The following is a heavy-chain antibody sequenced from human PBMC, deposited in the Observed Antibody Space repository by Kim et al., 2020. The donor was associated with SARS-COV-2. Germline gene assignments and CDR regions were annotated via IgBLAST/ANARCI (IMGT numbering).Heavy chain of an antibody. V-gene: IGHV3-33*01. Sequence: GGSLRLSCAASGFTFSTYGMHWVRQAPGKGLEWVAMIWNDGSYKYYADSMKGRFTISRDNSKNTLYLQMTSLRAEDTAVYYCATEYRSSSAFDYWGQGTLVTVSS. CDR2: IWNDGSYK. CDR1: GFTFSTYG. D-gene: IGHD6-6*01. J-gene: IGHJ4*02. CDR3: ATEYRSSSAFDY.